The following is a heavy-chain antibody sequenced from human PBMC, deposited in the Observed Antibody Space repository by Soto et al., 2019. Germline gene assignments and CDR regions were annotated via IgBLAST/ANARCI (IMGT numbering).Heavy chain of an antibody. Sequence: ALRLSCTASGFTFGDYAMSWFRQAPGKGLEWLGFIKSITYGGTTEYAASVKGRFTISRDDSKSVAYLQMNSLKIEDTAVYYCSRVEQAEDAFDNWAQEALVTLS. D-gene: IGHD1-26*01. CDR3: SRVEQAEDAFDN. CDR2: IKSITYGGTT. J-gene: IGHJ4*02. CDR1: GFTFGDYA. V-gene: IGHV3-49*03.